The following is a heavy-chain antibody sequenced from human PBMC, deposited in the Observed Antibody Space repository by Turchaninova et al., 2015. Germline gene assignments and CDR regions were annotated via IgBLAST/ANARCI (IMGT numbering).Heavy chain of an antibody. CDR1: GGSISSGSFY. V-gene: IGHV4-39*07. Sequence: LVKPSETLSLTCTVSGGSISSGSFYWGWIRQPPGEGLEWIGRSYYRGSTYYNPALKSRVTVSVDTSKNQFSLKLSSVTAADTAVYYCARGYCSSTSCWYWYFDLWGRGTLVTVSS. CDR3: ARGYCSSTSCWYWYFDL. J-gene: IGHJ2*01. CDR2: SYYRGST. D-gene: IGHD2-2*01.